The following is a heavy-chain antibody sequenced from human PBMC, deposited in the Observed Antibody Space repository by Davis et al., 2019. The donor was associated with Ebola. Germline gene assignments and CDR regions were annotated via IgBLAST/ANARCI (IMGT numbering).Heavy chain of an antibody. J-gene: IGHJ6*02. CDR3: ARVPSEFYYYYYGMDV. CDR1: GFTVSSNY. CDR2: IYSGGST. Sequence: GESLKISCAASGFTVSSNYMSWVRQAPGKGLEWVSVIYSGGSTYYADSVKGRFTISRDNAKNSLYLQMNSLRDEDTAVYYCARVPSEFYYYYYGMDVWGQGTTVTVSS. V-gene: IGHV3-53*01.